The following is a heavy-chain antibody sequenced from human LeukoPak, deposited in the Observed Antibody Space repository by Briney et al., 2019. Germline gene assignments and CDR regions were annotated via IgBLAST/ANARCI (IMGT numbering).Heavy chain of an antibody. CDR1: GFTFSSYW. V-gene: IGHV3-7*01. D-gene: IGHD4-17*01. CDR2: IKQDGSEK. CDR3: ARVVTTAVLYYYYYMDV. Sequence: GGSLRLSCAASGFTFSSYWMSWVRQAPGKGLEWVANIKQDGSEKYYVDSVKGRFTISRDNAKNSLYLQMNSLRAEDTAVYYCARVVTTAVLYYYYYMDVWGKGTTVTVSS. J-gene: IGHJ6*03.